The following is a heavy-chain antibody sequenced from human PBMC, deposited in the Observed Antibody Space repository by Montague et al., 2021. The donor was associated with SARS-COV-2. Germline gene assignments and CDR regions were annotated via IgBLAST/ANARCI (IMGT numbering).Heavy chain of an antibody. CDR2: IYYSGST. J-gene: IGHJ3*02. Sequence: TLSLTCTVSGGSISSGSYYWSWIRQHPGKGLEWIGYIYYSGSTYYNPSLKSRVTISVDTSKNQFSLKLSSVTAADTAVYYCVRAATITMIVVVIDAFDIWGQGTMVTVSS. CDR3: VRAATITMIVVVIDAFDI. CDR1: GGSISSGSYY. D-gene: IGHD3-22*01. V-gene: IGHV4-31*03.